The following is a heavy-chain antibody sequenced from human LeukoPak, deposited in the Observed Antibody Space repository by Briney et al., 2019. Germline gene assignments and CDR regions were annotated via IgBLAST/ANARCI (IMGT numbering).Heavy chain of an antibody. CDR3: ARDSSGYYPFDY. D-gene: IGHD3-22*01. Sequence: ASVKVSCKASGGTFSSYAISWVRQAPGQGLEWMGRIIPIFGTADYAQKFQGRVTITTDESTSTAYMELSSLRSEDTAVYYCARDSSGYYPFDYWGQGTLVTVSS. CDR2: IIPIFGTA. CDR1: GGTFSSYA. J-gene: IGHJ4*02. V-gene: IGHV1-69*05.